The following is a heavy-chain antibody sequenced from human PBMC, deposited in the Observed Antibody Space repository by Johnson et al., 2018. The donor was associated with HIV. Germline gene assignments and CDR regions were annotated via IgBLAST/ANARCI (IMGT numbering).Heavy chain of an antibody. CDR1: GFTFSSYA. D-gene: IGHD1-26*01. J-gene: IGHJ3*01. CDR3: ARVMGAAQVMGAFDV. CDR2: ISYDGSNK. Sequence: VQLVESGGGVVQPGRSLRLSCAASGFTFSSYAMDWVRQAPGKGLEWVAVISYDGSNKYYADSVKGRFTISRDNSKNTVYLQMNSLRAEDTAVYYCARVMGAAQVMGAFDVWGQGTMVTVSS. V-gene: IGHV3-30*04.